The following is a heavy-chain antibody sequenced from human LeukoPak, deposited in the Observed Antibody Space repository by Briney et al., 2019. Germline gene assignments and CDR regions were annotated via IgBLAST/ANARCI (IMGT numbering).Heavy chain of an antibody. Sequence: SVKVSCKASGSTFSSYAISWVRQAPGQGLEWMGGIIPIFGTANYAQKFQGRVTITADESTSTAYMELSSLRSEDTAVYYCARATPPYYYMDVWGKGTTVTVSS. V-gene: IGHV1-69*13. CDR2: IIPIFGTA. J-gene: IGHJ6*03. CDR1: GSTFSSYA. CDR3: ARATPPYYYMDV.